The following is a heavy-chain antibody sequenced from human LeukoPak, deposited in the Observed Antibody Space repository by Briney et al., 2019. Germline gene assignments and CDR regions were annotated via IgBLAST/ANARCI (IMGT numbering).Heavy chain of an antibody. Sequence: GGSLRLSCAASGFTFDDYGMSWVRQAPGKGLEWVSGINWNGGSTGYADSVKGQFTISRDNAKNSLYLQMNSLRAEDTALYYCARVVRVGATDYFDYWGQGTLVTVSS. CDR1: GFTFDDYG. D-gene: IGHD1-26*01. CDR3: ARVVRVGATDYFDY. CDR2: INWNGGST. V-gene: IGHV3-20*04. J-gene: IGHJ4*02.